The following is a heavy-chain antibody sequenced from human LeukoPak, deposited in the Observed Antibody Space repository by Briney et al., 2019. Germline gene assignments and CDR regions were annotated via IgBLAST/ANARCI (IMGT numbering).Heavy chain of an antibody. CDR3: ARPALGKYCSSTSCYPHYYYYYGMDV. CDR2: INPSGGST. D-gene: IGHD2-2*01. Sequence: ASVKVSCKASGYTFTSYYMHWVRQAPGQGLEWMGIINPSGGSTSYAQKFQGRVTITADESTSTAYMELSSLRSEDTAVYYCARPALGKYCSSTSCYPHYYYYYGMDVWGQGTTVTVSS. J-gene: IGHJ6*02. V-gene: IGHV1-46*01. CDR1: GYTFTSYY.